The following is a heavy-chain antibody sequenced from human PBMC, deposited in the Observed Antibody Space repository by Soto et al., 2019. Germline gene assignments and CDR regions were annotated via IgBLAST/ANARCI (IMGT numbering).Heavy chain of an antibody. CDR2: INGGNGNT. J-gene: IGHJ6*02. Sequence: ASVKVSCKANGYTFRNYAMHWVRQAPGQGLEWMGWINGGNGNTKYSQKFQGRVTITRDTSASTAYMELSSLRSEDTAVYYCARDGPIYDILSARYFYGMDVWGQGTTVTGS. CDR1: GYTFRNYA. CDR3: ARDGPIYDILSARYFYGMDV. D-gene: IGHD3-9*01. V-gene: IGHV1-3*01.